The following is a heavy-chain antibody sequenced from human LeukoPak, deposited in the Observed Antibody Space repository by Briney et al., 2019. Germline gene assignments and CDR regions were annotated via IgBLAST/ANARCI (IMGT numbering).Heavy chain of an antibody. CDR1: GYTFTGYY. J-gene: IGHJ4*02. CDR2: INPNSGGT. V-gene: IGHV1-2*02. D-gene: IGHD3-10*01. CDR3: ANNYYGSGSQVDY. Sequence: SVKVSCKASGYTFTGYYMHWVRPAPGQGLEWMGWINPNSGGTNYAQKFQGRVTMTRDTSISTAYMELSRLRSDDTAVYYCANNYYGSGSQVDYWGQGTLVTVSS.